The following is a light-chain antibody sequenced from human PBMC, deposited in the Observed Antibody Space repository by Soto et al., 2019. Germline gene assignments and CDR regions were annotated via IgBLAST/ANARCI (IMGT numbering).Light chain of an antibody. V-gene: IGLV2-23*01. CDR2: EGT. Sequence: QSALTQPASVSGSPGQSITISCTRSSTDFENYNLVSWYQHCPDKAPKLIIYEGTKRPSEISDRFSGSESDTTASLIISGLQPEDEADYYCSSYAGSSACVVFGGGTQLTVL. J-gene: IGLJ2*01. CDR1: STDFENYNL. CDR3: SSYAGSSACVV.